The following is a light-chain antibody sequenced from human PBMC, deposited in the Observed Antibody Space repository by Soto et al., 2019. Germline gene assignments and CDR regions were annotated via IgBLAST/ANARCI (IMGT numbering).Light chain of an antibody. J-gene: IGLJ1*01. CDR1: TGAVTNGHY. CDR2: DTT. Sequence: QAVVTQAPSLTVSPGGTVTLTCGSSTGAVTNGHYPYWFQQKPGQAPRTLIYDTTNRHSWTPARFSGSLLGGKAALTLSGAQPEEEAEYYCLLSYNGPYVFGTGTKVTVL. V-gene: IGLV7-46*01. CDR3: LLSYNGPYV.